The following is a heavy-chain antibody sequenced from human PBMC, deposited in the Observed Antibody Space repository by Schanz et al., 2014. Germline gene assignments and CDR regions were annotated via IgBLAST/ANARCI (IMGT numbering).Heavy chain of an antibody. CDR2: MNPNSGNP. CDR3: ARGRTFDY. J-gene: IGHJ4*02. V-gene: IGHV1-8*01. Sequence: VQLVQSGAEVKRPGASVRVSCKASGYTFTSYDFNWVRQAPGQGLEWMGWMNPNSGNPGFAQKFRGRVTMTRNTSMSTAYIELHILTSEDTAVYSCARGRTFDYWGQGTLVTVSS. CDR1: GYTFTSYD.